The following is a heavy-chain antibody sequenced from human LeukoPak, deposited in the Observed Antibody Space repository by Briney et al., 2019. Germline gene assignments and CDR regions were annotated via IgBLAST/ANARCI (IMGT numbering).Heavy chain of an antibody. CDR2: ITRSSIYK. V-gene: IGHV3-21*01. D-gene: IGHD3-22*01. CDR1: GFTFSTYS. J-gene: IGHJ4*02. Sequence: GGSLRLSCAASGFTFSTYSMNWVRQAPGKGLEWVSSITRSSIYKYYADSVKGRFTISRDNAKNSLYLQMNSLRAEDTAVYYCARVRYDGSGYYSISDYWGQGTLATVSS. CDR3: ARVRYDGSGYYSISDY.